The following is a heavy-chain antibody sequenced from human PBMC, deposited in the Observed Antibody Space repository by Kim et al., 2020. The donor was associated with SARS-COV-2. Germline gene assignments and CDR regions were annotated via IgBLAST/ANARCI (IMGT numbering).Heavy chain of an antibody. D-gene: IGHD3-10*01. CDR2: VSYSGST. V-gene: IGHV4-39*07. CDR3: ARGAGYYCSGALDF. CDR1: GGSISSGSYY. J-gene: IGHJ3*01. Sequence: SETLSLTCTVSGGSISSGSYYWGWIRQPPGKGLEWIGSVSYSGSTYYNPSLKSRVTISVDTSKNQFSLKLSSVTAADTAVLYCARGAGYYCSGALDFWG.